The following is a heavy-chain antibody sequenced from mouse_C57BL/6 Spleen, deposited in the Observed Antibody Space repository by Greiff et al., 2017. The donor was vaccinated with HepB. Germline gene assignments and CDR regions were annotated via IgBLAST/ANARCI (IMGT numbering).Heavy chain of an antibody. D-gene: IGHD2-3*01. Sequence: EVKLMESGGGLVKPGGSLKLSCAASGFTFSDYGMHWVRQAPEKGLEWVAYISSGSSTIYYADTVKGRFTISRDNAKNTLFLQMTSLRSEDTAMYYCARRFPDDGAMDYWGQGTSVTVSS. J-gene: IGHJ4*01. CDR1: GFTFSDYG. CDR3: ARRFPDDGAMDY. CDR2: ISSGSSTI. V-gene: IGHV5-17*01.